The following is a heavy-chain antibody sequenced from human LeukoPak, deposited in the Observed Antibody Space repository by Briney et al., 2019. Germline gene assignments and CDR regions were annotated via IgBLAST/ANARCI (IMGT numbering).Heavy chain of an antibody. V-gene: IGHV4-38-2*02. CDR2: IYHSGST. J-gene: IGHJ4*02. D-gene: IGHD3-3*01. CDR1: GYSISSGYY. CDR3: ARDNFGVVTTTFPFDY. Sequence: SETLSLTCAVSGYSISSGYYWGWIRQPPGKGLEWIWSIYHSGSTYYNPSLKSRVTISVDTSKNQFSLKLSSVTAADTAVYYCARDNFGVVTTTFPFDYWGQGTLVTVSS.